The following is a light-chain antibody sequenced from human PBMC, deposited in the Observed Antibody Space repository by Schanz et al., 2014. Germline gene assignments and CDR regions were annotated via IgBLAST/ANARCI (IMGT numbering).Light chain of an antibody. CDR3: MQYLQTPRT. J-gene: IGKJ4*01. V-gene: IGKV2-28*01. Sequence: DIVMTQSPVSLPVTPGEPASISCRSSQSLLHSDAYNYLDWYLQKPGQSPHLLIYLGSNRASGVPDRFSGSGSGTDFTLKISRVEAEDVGVYYCMQYLQTPRTFGGGTRVEIK. CDR2: LGS. CDR1: QSLLHSDAYNY.